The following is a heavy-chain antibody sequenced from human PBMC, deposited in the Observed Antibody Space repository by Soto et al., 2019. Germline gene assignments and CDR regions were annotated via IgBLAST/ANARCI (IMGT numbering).Heavy chain of an antibody. V-gene: IGHV3-53*01. CDR3: VRGDGDYHDGNGYLGRH. Sequence: PGGSLRLSCAASGFTVSTNYVSWVRQAPGKGLEWVSVIYSGGNTYYAGSVKGRFTISRDNAENTLYLQMNSLRVEDTAVYYCVRGDGDYHDGNGYLGRHWGQGTLVTVSS. CDR1: GFTVSTNY. D-gene: IGHD3-22*01. CDR2: IYSGGNT. J-gene: IGHJ4*02.